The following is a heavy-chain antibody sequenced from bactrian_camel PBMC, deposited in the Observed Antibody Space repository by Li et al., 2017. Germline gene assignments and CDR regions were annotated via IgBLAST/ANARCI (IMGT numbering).Heavy chain of an antibody. CDR2: ISSGGGTA. Sequence: DVQLVESGGGLVQPGGSLTLSCVVSGFRFSSSDMSWVRQAPGKGLEWVSLISSGGGTAVYADSVKGRFSISRDNAKNTVYLQMNSLKPEDTAVYYCVKPNPDARGGFDHWGQGTQVTVS. CDR1: GFRFSSSD. J-gene: IGHJ4*01. CDR3: VKPNPDARGGFDH. D-gene: IGHD1*01. V-gene: IGHV3S40*01.